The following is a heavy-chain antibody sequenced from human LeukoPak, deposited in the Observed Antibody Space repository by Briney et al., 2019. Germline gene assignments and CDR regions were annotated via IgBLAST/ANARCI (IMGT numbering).Heavy chain of an antibody. CDR3: ARDPGYGYFDY. J-gene: IGHJ4*02. CDR1: GFTFSSYS. Sequence: GGSLRLSCAASGFTFSSYSMNWIRQAPGKGLEWVSYISSSSSTIYYADSVKGRFTISRDNAKNSLYLQMNSLRAEDTAVYYCARDPGYGYFDYWGQGTLVTVSS. D-gene: IGHD5-12*01. V-gene: IGHV3-48*04. CDR2: ISSSSSTI.